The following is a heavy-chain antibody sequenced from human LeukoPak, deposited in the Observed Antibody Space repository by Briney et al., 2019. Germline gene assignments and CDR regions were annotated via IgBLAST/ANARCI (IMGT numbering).Heavy chain of an antibody. CDR2: INPSGGST. CDR3: ASDESYCSSTSCYTPYGMDV. V-gene: IGHV1-46*01. CDR1: GYTFTSYY. J-gene: IGHJ6*02. D-gene: IGHD2-2*02. Sequence: ASVKVSCKASGYTFTSYYMHWVRQAPGQGLEWMGIINPSGGSTSYAQKFQGRVTMTRDTSISTAYMELSRLRSDDTAVYCCASDESYCSSTSCYTPYGMDVWGQGTTVTVSS.